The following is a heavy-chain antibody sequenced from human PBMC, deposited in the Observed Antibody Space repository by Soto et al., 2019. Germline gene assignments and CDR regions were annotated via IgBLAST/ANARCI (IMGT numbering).Heavy chain of an antibody. V-gene: IGHV3-23*01. CDR1: GFSFRDFL. CDR3: AKETYGSGWTLDS. CDR2: ISGGGGNT. J-gene: IGHJ4*02. D-gene: IGHD6-19*01. Sequence: DVQLLESGGGVVQSGGVLGLPLLALGFSFRDFLIPLGPQASGEGVEWVSAISGGGGNTYYAGSVNGRFTISRDNSRNTLYLQMHSLRDDDTALYYCAKETYGSGWTLDSWGQGTRATVSS.